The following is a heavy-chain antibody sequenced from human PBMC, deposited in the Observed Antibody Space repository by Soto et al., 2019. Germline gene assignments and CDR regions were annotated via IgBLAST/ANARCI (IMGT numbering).Heavy chain of an antibody. Sequence: QVQLQESGPGLVKPSETLSLTCTVSGGSISSYYWSWIRQPPGKGLEWIGYIYYSGSTNYNPSLKSLVTISVDTSKNQFSLNLSSMTAADTAVYYCARRYGYSFDYWGQGTLVTVSS. D-gene: IGHD1-1*01. CDR2: IYYSGST. V-gene: IGHV4-59*08. J-gene: IGHJ4*02. CDR3: ARRYGYSFDY. CDR1: GGSISSYY.